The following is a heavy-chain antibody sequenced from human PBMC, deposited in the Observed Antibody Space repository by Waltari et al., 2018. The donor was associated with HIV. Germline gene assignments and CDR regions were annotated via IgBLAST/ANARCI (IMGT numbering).Heavy chain of an antibody. CDR1: NFSVSSNY. V-gene: IGHV3-53*05. Sequence: EMKLLDVGGSLIQQGGSLRLSCFVSNFSVSSNYFTWVRQSPTRGLEWVATIYPDGTTHYPNSVKDRFVISRDTSKNIVFLLMKYLLFDDSAKYFCTRGVRYLGPWGQGTQVTVSS. J-gene: IGHJ5*02. CDR3: TRGVRYLGP. D-gene: IGHD3-16*02. CDR2: IYPDGTT.